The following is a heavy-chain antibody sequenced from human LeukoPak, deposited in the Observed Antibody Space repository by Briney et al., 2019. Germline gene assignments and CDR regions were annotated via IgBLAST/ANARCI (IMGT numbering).Heavy chain of an antibody. D-gene: IGHD1-26*01. CDR3: ARDRGSYSDY. J-gene: IGHJ4*02. CDR2: IYSGGST. CDR1: GFTVSSNY. Sequence: QPGGSLRLSWAASGFTVSSNYMSWVRPAPGEGREWVSVIYSGGSTYYADSVKGRFTISRDNSKNTLYLQMNSLRAEDTAVYCCARDRGSYSDYWGQGTLVTVSS. V-gene: IGHV3-53*01.